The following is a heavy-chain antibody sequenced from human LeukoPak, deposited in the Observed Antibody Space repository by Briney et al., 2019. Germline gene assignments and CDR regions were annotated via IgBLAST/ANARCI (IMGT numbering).Heavy chain of an antibody. D-gene: IGHD6-19*01. Sequence: ASVKVSCKASGYTFTSYAMHRVRQAPGQRLEWMGWINAGNGNTKYSQKFQGRVTITRDTSASTAYMEQSSLRSEDTAVYYCARDRRGSGGTLYYFDYWGQGTLVTVSS. CDR1: GYTFTSYA. J-gene: IGHJ4*02. V-gene: IGHV1-3*01. CDR2: INAGNGNT. CDR3: ARDRRGSGGTLYYFDY.